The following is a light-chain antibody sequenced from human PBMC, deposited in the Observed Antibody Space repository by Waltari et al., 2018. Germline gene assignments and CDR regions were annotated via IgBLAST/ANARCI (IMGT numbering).Light chain of an antibody. CDR2: DVS. V-gene: IGLV2-14*03. CDR1: SSDIGPYNY. Sequence: QSALTQPASVSGSPGPSITIPCTGTSSDIGPYNYVSWYQQHPGKAPKLMIYDVSNRPSGVSDRFSGSKSGNTASLTISGLQAEDEADYYCSSYTTSDTLVLFGGGTKLTVL. J-gene: IGLJ2*01. CDR3: SSYTTSDTLVL.